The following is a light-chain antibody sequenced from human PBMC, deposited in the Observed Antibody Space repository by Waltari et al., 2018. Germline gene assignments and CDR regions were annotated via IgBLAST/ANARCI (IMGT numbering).Light chain of an antibody. J-gene: IGLJ1*01. CDR1: SSDICGYKY. Sequence: QSALTQPPSASGSPGQSVNISCPGTSSDICGYKYVSWYRPPPGQSPKLLIYEVSKRPSGVPNRFSGSKSGNTASLTVSGLQAEDEADYYCSSYAGSNNLVFGTGTKVTVL. V-gene: IGLV2-8*01. CDR3: SSYAGSNNLV. CDR2: EVS.